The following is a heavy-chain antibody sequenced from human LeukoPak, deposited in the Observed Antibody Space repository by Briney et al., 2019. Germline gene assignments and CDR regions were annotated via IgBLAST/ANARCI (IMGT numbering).Heavy chain of an antibody. J-gene: IGHJ6*03. CDR1: GFTFSSYA. D-gene: IGHD3-10*01. Sequence: GGSLRLSCAASGFTFSSYAMSWVRQAPGKGLEWVSAISGNGGSTYYADSAKGRFTISRDNSKNTLYLQMSSLRAEDTAVYYCAKVPGSGSFTTDYYYYYMDVWGKGTTVTVSS. CDR2: ISGNGGST. CDR3: AKVPGSGSFTTDYYYYYMDV. V-gene: IGHV3-23*01.